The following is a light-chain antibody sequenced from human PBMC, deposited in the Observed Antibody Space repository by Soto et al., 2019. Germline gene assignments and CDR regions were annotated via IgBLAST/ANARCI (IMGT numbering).Light chain of an antibody. Sequence: DIQMTQSPSTLSASVGDRVTITCRASQSISSWLAWYQQKPGKAPKLLIYDASSLESGVPSRFSGSGSGTEFTLTISSLQPDDFATYYCQKYNSYQTLGHGTKVDIK. CDR1: QSISSW. CDR3: QKYNSYQT. CDR2: DAS. J-gene: IGKJ1*01. V-gene: IGKV1-5*01.